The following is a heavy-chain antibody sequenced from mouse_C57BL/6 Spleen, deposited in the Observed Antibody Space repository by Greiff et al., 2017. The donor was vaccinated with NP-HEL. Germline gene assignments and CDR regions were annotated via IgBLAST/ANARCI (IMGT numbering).Heavy chain of an antibody. D-gene: IGHD2-5*01. CDR1: GYTFTSYW. J-gene: IGHJ4*01. Sequence: QVQLQQPGAELVKPGASVTLSCKASGYTFTSYWMQWVKQRPGQGLAWIGELDPSASYPNYHQKLKCKATLTVDTSSSTAYMQLSSLTSEDSSVYYCGGGSNFYAMDYWGQGTSVTVSS. CDR2: LDPSASYP. CDR3: GGGSNFYAMDY. V-gene: IGHV1-50*01.